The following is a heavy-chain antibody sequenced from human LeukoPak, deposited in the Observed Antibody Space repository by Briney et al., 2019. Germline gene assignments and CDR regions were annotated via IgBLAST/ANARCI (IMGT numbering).Heavy chain of an antibody. CDR3: ARHLSDYYGSGTQGY. CDR2: IYYSGST. Sequence: SETLSLTCTVSGGSISSSSYYWGWIRQPPGKGPEWIGSIYYSGSTYYNPSLKSRVTISVDTSKNQFSLKLSSVTAADTAVYYCARHLSDYYGSGTQGYWGQGTLVTVSS. D-gene: IGHD3-10*01. CDR1: GGSISSSSYY. V-gene: IGHV4-39*01. J-gene: IGHJ4*02.